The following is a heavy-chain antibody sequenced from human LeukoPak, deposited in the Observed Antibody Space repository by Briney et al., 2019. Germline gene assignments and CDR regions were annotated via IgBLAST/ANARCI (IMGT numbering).Heavy chain of an antibody. CDR1: GFTFGDYA. CDR2: VRSKNYGGTT. Sequence: GRSLRLSCTGSGFTFGDYAMNWVRQAPGKGLEWVGFVRSKNYGGTTEYAASVKGRFTISRDDSRSIAYLQMNSLKTEDTAVYYCTRVIVATKDYWGQGTLVTVSS. V-gene: IGHV3-49*04. CDR3: TRVIVATKDY. D-gene: IGHD5-12*01. J-gene: IGHJ4*02.